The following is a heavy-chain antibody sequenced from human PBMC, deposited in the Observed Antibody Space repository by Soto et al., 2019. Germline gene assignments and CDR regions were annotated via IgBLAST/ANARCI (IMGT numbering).Heavy chain of an antibody. J-gene: IGHJ6*03. V-gene: IGHV4-34*01. Sequence: SETLSLTCAVYGGSFSGYYLSWIRQPPGKGLEWIGEINHSGSTNYNPSLKSRVTISGDRSKNQFSLKLNSVTAADTAVYYCARHYGSSETDYYYYYYMEVWGQGTSVTVSS. CDR2: INHSGST. CDR1: GGSFSGYY. CDR3: ARHYGSSETDYYYYYYMEV. D-gene: IGHD6-6*01.